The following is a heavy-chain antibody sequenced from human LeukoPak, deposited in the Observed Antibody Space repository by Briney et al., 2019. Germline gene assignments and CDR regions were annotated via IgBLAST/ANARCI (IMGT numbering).Heavy chain of an antibody. J-gene: IGHJ6*03. CDR1: GGSISSYY. CDR2: IYTSGST. V-gene: IGHV4-4*09. D-gene: IGHD3-3*01. CDR3: ARLPGTYYDFWSGPKDYYYYMDV. Sequence: SETLSFTCTVSGGSISSYYWSWIRQPPGKGLEWIGYIYTSGSTNYNPSLKSRVTISVDTSKNQFSLKLSSVTAADTAVYYCARLPGTYYDFWSGPKDYYYYMDVWGKGTTVTVSS.